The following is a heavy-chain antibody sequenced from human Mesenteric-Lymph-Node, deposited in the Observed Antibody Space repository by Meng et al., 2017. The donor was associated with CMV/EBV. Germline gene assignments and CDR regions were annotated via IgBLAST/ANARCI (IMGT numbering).Heavy chain of an antibody. V-gene: IGHV5-51*01. CDR2: IYPADSDT. Sequence: KVSCKGTGYNFTSHWIAWVRQMPGKGLEWMGFIYPADSDTSYSPSVQGRVTISVDKSINTVYLQWTSLRASDTAMYYCARHTTLDDWFDPWGQGTLVTVSS. CDR1: GYNFTSHW. D-gene: IGHD1-1*01. J-gene: IGHJ5*02. CDR3: ARHTTLDDWFDP.